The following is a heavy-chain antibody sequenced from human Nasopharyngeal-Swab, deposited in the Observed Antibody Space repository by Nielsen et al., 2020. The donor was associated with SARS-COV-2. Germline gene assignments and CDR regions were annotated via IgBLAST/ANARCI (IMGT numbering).Heavy chain of an antibody. CDR2: IYSGGSST. V-gene: IGHV3-23*03. CDR3: AKGVAARPYRFDP. CDR1: GFTFSSYA. D-gene: IGHD6-6*01. Sequence: GGSLRLSCAASGFTFSSYAMSWVRQAPGKGLEWVSVIYSGGSSTYYADSVKGRFTISRDNSKNTLYLQMNSLRAEDTAVYYCAKGVAARPYRFDPWGQGTLVTVSS. J-gene: IGHJ5*02.